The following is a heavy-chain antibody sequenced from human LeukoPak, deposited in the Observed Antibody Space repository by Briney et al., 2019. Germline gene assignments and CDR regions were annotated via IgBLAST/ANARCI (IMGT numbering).Heavy chain of an antibody. D-gene: IGHD6-13*01. Sequence: SVKVSCKASGGTFSSYAISWVRQAPGQGLEWMGRIIPIFGIANYAQKFQGRVTITADESTSTAYMELSSLRSEDTAVYYCARDRGIAAAGKDFDYWGQGTLVTVSS. CDR3: ARDRGIAAAGKDFDY. V-gene: IGHV1-69*15. CDR1: GGTFSSYA. J-gene: IGHJ4*02. CDR2: IIPIFGIA.